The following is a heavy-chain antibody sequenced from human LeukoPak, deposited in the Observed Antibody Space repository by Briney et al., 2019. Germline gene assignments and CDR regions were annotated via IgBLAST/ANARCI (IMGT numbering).Heavy chain of an antibody. V-gene: IGHV1-2*02. CDR3: APAAISYPFDY. Sequence: ASVKVSCKASGYIFTGYYMHWVRQAPGQGLERMGWINPNSGGTNYAQKFQGRVTMTRDTSISTAYMELSRLRSDDTAVYYCAPAAISYPFDYWGQGTLVTVSS. J-gene: IGHJ4*02. D-gene: IGHD2-2*02. CDR2: INPNSGGT. CDR1: GYIFTGYY.